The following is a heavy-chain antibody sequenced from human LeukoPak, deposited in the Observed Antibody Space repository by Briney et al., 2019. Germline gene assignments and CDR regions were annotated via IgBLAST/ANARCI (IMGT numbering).Heavy chain of an antibody. J-gene: IGHJ4*02. CDR1: GYTFNAYW. CDR2: IYASDSEI. V-gene: IGHV5-51*01. Sequence: GESLKISCKGSGYTFNAYWIGWVRQMPGKGLEWMGVIYASDSEIRYSPSFQGQVTISVDKSISTAYLQWSSLKASDTAMYYCARHSRGSNDYWGQGTLATVSS. D-gene: IGHD5-12*01. CDR3: ARHSRGSNDY.